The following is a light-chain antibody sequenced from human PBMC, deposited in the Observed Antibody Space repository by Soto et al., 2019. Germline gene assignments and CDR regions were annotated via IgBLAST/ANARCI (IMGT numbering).Light chain of an antibody. CDR2: GAS. CDR3: QHYGSLVLT. CDR1: QSVSSSY. V-gene: IGKV3-20*01. Sequence: EIVLTQSPGTLSLSPGERATLSCRASQSVSSSYLAWYQQKPGQAPRLLIYGASSRATGIPDRFIGSGSGTDFTLNISRLEPEEFAVYDCQHYGSLVLTFGGGTKVEIK. J-gene: IGKJ4*01.